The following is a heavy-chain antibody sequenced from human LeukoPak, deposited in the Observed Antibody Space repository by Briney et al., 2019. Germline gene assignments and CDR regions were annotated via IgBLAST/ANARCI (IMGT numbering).Heavy chain of an antibody. J-gene: IGHJ4*02. Sequence: PGGSLRLSCAASGFTFSSYGMHWVRQAPGKGLEWVAVISYDGSNKYYADSVKGRFIISRDNSKNTLYLQMNSLRAEDTAVYYCAKARMVRANLDYWGQGTLVTVSS. V-gene: IGHV3-30*18. CDR2: ISYDGSNK. CDR1: GFTFSSYG. CDR3: AKARMVRANLDY. D-gene: IGHD3-10*01.